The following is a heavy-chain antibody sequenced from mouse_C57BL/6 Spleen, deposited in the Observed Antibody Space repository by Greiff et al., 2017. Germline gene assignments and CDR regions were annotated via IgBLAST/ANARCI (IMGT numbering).Heavy chain of an antibody. CDR1: GYSITSGYY. Sequence: DVKLQESGPGLVKPSQSLSLTCSVTGYSITSGYYWNWMRQFPGNKLEWMGYISYDGSNNYNPSLKNRISITRDTSKNQFFLKLNSVTTEDTATYYCARESNYGAWFAYWGQGTLVTVSA. CDR2: ISYDGSN. V-gene: IGHV3-6*01. J-gene: IGHJ3*01. CDR3: ARESNYGAWFAY. D-gene: IGHD2-5*01.